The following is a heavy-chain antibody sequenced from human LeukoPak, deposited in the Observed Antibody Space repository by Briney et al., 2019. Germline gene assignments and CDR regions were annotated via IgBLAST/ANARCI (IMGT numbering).Heavy chain of an antibody. CDR2: MYHSGST. D-gene: IGHD3-3*01. Sequence: SETLSLTCTVSGYSISTGYYWGWIRQPPGKGLEWIGSMYHSGSTYYNPSLKSRVTISVDTSKNQFSLKLSSVTAADTAVYYCARAGPRTYYDFWSGYPGLYYYYMDVWGKGTTVTVSS. V-gene: IGHV4-38-2*02. CDR1: GYSISTGYY. CDR3: ARAGPRTYYDFWSGYPGLYYYYMDV. J-gene: IGHJ6*03.